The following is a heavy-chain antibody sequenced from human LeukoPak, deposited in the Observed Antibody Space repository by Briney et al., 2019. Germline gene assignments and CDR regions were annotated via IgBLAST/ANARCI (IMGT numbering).Heavy chain of an antibody. CDR3: ARTYGSGVGYSFDP. CDR2: IYYSGST. J-gene: IGHJ5*02. D-gene: IGHD3-10*01. CDR1: GGSISSSSYY. Sequence: SETLSLTCTVSGGSISSSSYYWGWIRQPPGKGLEWIGSIYYSGSTYYNPSLKSRVTISVDTSKNQFSLKLSSVTAADTAVYYCARTYGSGVGYSFDPWGQGTLVTVSS. V-gene: IGHV4-39*01.